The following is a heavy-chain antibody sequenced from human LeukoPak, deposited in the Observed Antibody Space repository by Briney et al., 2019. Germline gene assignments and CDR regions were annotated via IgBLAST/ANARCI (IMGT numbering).Heavy chain of an antibody. CDR2: INPKNGGT. Sequence: ASVKVSCKASGYNFIGYYINWVRQAPGQGLEWMGWINPKNGGTESAQRFQGRVFMTRDTSISTAYIELRTLTPDDTAMYYCAAREIPPLRFWGRGKMPPVSS. J-gene: IGHJ3*01. CDR3: AAREIPPLRF. CDR1: GYNFIGYY. D-gene: IGHD2-21*01. V-gene: IGHV1-2*02.